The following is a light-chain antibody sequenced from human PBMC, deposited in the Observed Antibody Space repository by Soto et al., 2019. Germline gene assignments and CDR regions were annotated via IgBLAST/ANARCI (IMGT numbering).Light chain of an antibody. J-gene: IGKJ5*01. CDR1: QSIISW. Sequence: IQMTLSHSTLSPSVSYIVNITCRPSQSIISWLAWYQQKPGKSPKLLIYKASSLESGVPSRFSGSGSGTEFTLTISSLQPDDFATYYCQKLYRYPINFGQGTRLEIK. CDR3: QKLYRYPIN. V-gene: IGKV1-5*03. CDR2: KAS.